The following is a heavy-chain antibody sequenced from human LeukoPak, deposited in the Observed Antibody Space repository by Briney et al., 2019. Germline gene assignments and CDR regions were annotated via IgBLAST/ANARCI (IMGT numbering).Heavy chain of an antibody. CDR2: INGSGGDK. CDR3: AKCGTIFGVVTD. CDR1: GFTFSSYA. V-gene: IGHV3-23*01. Sequence: PGGSLRLSCAASGFTFSSYALSWVRQAPGKGLDWVSGINGSGGDKYHADSVKGRFTISRDNSKNTLYLQMNSLRAEDTAVYYCAKCGTIFGVVTDWGQGTLVTVSS. D-gene: IGHD3-3*01. J-gene: IGHJ4*02.